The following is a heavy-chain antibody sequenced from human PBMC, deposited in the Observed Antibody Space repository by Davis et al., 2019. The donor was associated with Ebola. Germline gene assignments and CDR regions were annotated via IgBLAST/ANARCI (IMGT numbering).Heavy chain of an antibody. D-gene: IGHD3-10*01. V-gene: IGHV3-30*04. CDR2: ISYDGSNK. J-gene: IGHJ6*04. Sequence: GGSLRLSCAASGFTFSSYAMHWVRQAPGKGLEWVAVISYDGSNKYYADSVKGRFTISRDNSKNTLYLQMNSLRAEDTAVYYCAKDQRWDYYGSGHYYYAMNVWGKGTTVTVSS. CDR3: AKDQRWDYYGSGHYYYAMNV. CDR1: GFTFSSYA.